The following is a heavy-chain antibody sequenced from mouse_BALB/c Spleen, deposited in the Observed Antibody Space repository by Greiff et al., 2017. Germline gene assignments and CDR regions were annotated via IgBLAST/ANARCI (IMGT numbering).Heavy chain of an antibody. CDR2: IDPANGNT. D-gene: IGHD2-3*01. CDR3: ARRGYDGYYVWFAY. Sequence: VQLKESGAELVKPVASVKLSCTASGFNIKDTYMHWVKQRPEQGLEWIGRIDPANGNTKYDPKFQGKATITADTSSNTAYLQLSSLTSEDTAVYYCARRGYDGYYVWFAYWGQGTLVTVSA. V-gene: IGHV14-3*02. CDR1: GFNIKDTY. J-gene: IGHJ3*01.